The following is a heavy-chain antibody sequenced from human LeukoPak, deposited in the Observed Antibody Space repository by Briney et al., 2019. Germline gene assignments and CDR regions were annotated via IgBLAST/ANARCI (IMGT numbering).Heavy chain of an antibody. D-gene: IGHD3-3*01. V-gene: IGHV4-30-2*01. J-gene: IGHJ4*02. Sequence: SQTLSLTCTVSGGSISSGGYYWSWIRQPPGKGLEWIGYIYHSGGTYYNPSLKSRVTISVDRSKNQFSLKLSSVTAADTAVYYCAREGATYDFWSGYYFDYWGQGTLVTVSS. CDR1: GGSISSGGYY. CDR3: AREGATYDFWSGYYFDY. CDR2: IYHSGGT.